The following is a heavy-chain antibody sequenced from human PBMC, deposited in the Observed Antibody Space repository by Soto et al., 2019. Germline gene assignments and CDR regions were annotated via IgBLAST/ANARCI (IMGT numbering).Heavy chain of an antibody. CDR2: ISAYNGNT. Sequence: ASVKVSCKASGYTFTSYGISWVRQAPGQGLEWMGWISAYNGNTNYAQKLQGRVTMTTGTSTSTAYMELRSLRSDDTAVYYRAIKNAFRPTDAFDIWGQGTMVTVSS. J-gene: IGHJ3*02. CDR3: AIKNAFRPTDAFDI. V-gene: IGHV1-18*01. D-gene: IGHD1-1*01. CDR1: GYTFTSYG.